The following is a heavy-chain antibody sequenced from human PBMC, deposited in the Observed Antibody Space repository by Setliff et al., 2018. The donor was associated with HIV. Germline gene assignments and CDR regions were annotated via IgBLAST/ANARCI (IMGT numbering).Heavy chain of an antibody. CDR2: IIPMFGIA. CDR3: ARGAVVTNYFDY. Sequence: SVKVSCKASGGTFSSYAISWVRQAPGQGLEWMGGIIPMFGIANYAQKFQGRVTITTDESTSTAYMELSSLRSEDTAVYYCARGAVVTNYFDYRGQGTLVTVSS. D-gene: IGHD2-15*01. V-gene: IGHV1-69*05. J-gene: IGHJ4*02. CDR1: GGTFSSYA.